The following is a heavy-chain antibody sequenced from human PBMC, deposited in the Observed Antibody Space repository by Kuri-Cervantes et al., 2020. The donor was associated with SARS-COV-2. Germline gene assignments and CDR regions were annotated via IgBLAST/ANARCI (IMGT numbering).Heavy chain of an antibody. Sequence: ASVKVSCKASGYTFTGYYMHWVRRAPGQGLEWMGWIDPNSGGTNYAQKFQGRVTMTRDTSISTAYMELSRLRSDDTAVYYCARSSVGDLGWFDPWGQGTLVTVSS. CDR3: ARSSVGDLGWFDP. J-gene: IGHJ5*02. V-gene: IGHV1-2*02. CDR1: GYTFTGYY. D-gene: IGHD3-10*01. CDR2: IDPNSGGT.